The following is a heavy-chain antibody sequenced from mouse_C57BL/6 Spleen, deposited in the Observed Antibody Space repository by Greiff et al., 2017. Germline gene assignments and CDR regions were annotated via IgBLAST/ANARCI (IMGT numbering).Heavy chain of an antibody. CDR1: GYTFTSYW. Sequence: VQLQQPGAELVRPGTSVKLSCKASGYTFTSYWMHWVKQRPGQGLEWIGVIDPSDSYTNYNQKFKGKATLTVDTSSSTAYMQLSSLTSEDSAVYYCGTGYYYGSSWYFDVWGTGTTVTVSS. CDR2: IDPSDSYT. CDR3: GTGYYYGSSWYFDV. J-gene: IGHJ1*03. D-gene: IGHD1-1*01. V-gene: IGHV1-59*01.